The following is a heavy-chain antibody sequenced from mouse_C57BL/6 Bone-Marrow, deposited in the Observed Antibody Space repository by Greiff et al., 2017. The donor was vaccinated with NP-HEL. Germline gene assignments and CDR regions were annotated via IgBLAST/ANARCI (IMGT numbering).Heavy chain of an antibody. V-gene: IGHV1-81*01. Sequence: QVQLKESGAELARPGASVKLSCKASGYTFTSYGISWVKQRTGQGLEWIGEIYPRSGNTYYNEKFKGKATLTADKSSSTAYMELRSLTSEDSAVYFCARDYYGHFDYWGQGTTLTVSS. CDR2: IYPRSGNT. J-gene: IGHJ2*01. D-gene: IGHD1-1*01. CDR3: ARDYYGHFDY. CDR1: GYTFTSYG.